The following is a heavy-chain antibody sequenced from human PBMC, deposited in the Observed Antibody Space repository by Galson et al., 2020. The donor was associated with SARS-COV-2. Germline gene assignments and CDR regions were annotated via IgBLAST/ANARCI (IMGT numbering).Heavy chain of an antibody. D-gene: IGHD5-12*01. CDR3: ARDIGGYGGPNYYYYGMDV. V-gene: IGHV1-46*01. CDR1: GYTFTSYY. Sequence: ASVKVSCKASGYTFTSYYMHWVRQAPGQGLEWMGIINPSGGSTSYAQKFQGRVTMTRDTSTSTVYMELSSLRSEDTAVYYCARDIGGYGGPNYYYYGMDVWGQGTTVTVSS. J-gene: IGHJ6*02. CDR2: INPSGGST.